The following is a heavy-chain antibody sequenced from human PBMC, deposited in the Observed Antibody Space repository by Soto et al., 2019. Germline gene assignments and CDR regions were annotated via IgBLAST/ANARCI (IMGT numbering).Heavy chain of an antibody. CDR1: GFNFSSYL. CDR2: MNSAGSST. J-gene: IGHJ6*02. CDR3: ARAANHVLCLLEWLVNDQYGIAF. V-gene: IGHV3-74*01. Sequence: GGAMRLSCAASGFNFSSYLMHWVRQAAGKGLVWVSRMNSAGSSTSYADSVKGRFTISRDNAKNTLYLQMNSLMAEDTAVDYCARAANHVLCLLEWLVNDQYGIAFPGQGTTVTGSS. D-gene: IGHD3-3*01.